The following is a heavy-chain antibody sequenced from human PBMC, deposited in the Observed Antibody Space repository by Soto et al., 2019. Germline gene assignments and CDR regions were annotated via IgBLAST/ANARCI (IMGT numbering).Heavy chain of an antibody. CDR3: VGGGRGRSTLDL. D-gene: IGHD3-16*01. J-gene: IGHJ4*02. CDR2: SNIDGTIT. CDR1: GFIFSRYW. V-gene: IGHV3-74*01. Sequence: GGSLRLSCAASGFIFSRYWMLCVRQVPGQGLAWVSRSNIDGTITTYADSVKGRFTISRDGAQNTVYLQMGRVRVEDTASYYCVGGGRGRSTLDLWGQGPRVNVSS.